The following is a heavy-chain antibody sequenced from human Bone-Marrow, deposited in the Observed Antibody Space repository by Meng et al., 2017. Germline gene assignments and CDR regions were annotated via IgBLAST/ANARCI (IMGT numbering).Heavy chain of an antibody. D-gene: IGHD6-13*01. CDR2: IDCNNGGA. V-gene: IGHV1-2*06. CDR1: GYSLTGYY. Sequence: QWRRVRLGGGGRQPGASVWVAGNASGYSLTGYYIHWVRQAPGQGLEWLGRIDCNNGGAIYAQKFQDRVTMTRDTSITTAYMDLSRLTSDDTAVYYCARDAGRAAGPRWGQGTLVTVSS. CDR3: ARDAGRAAGPR. J-gene: IGHJ4*02.